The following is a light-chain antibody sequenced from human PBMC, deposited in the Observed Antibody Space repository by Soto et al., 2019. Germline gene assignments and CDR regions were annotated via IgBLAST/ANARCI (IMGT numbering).Light chain of an antibody. J-gene: IGKJ2*01. CDR2: AAS. Sequence: DIQMTQSPSALSASVGERVTITCLASQSVSSHLNWYRQKPGKAPKLLIYAASSLQSGVPSTFSGSGSGKDFTITISSLQPGDFATYYCQQSNNTPYTFGQGTKVDIK. CDR3: QQSNNTPYT. V-gene: IGKV1-39*01. CDR1: QSVSSH.